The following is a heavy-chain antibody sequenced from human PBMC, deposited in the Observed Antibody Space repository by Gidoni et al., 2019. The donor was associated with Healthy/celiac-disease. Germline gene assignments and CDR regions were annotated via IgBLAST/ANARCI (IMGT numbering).Heavy chain of an antibody. Sequence: QVQLQQWGAGLLKPSETLSLTCAVHGGSFSGYYWSWIRQPPGKGLEWIGEINHSGSTNYNPARKSRVTISLDTSKNQFSLKLSSVTAADTAVYYCARRSRFYYYGSGPAPNYGMDVWGQGTTVTVSS. CDR3: ARRSRFYYYGSGPAPNYGMDV. D-gene: IGHD3-10*01. J-gene: IGHJ6*02. CDR1: GGSFSGYY. V-gene: IGHV4-34*01. CDR2: INHSGST.